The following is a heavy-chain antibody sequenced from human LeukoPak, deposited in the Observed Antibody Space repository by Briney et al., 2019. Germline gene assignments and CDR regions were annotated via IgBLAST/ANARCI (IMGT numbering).Heavy chain of an antibody. J-gene: IGHJ6*02. CDR2: FNPSGGST. CDR1: GYAFSNYF. D-gene: IGHD5-18*01. V-gene: IGHV1-46*01. CDR3: AREAVQLWLQGSYYYGMDV. Sequence: GASVKVSCKASGYAFSNYFTHWVRQAPGQGLEWVGMFNPSGGSTNYAQKFQGRVIMTRDTSTSTVYMELSSLRSEDTAVYYCAREAVQLWLQGSYYYGMDVWGQGTTVTVSS.